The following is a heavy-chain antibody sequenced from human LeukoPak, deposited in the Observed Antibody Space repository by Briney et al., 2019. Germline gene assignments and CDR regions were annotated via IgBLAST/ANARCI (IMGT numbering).Heavy chain of an antibody. Sequence: GGSLRLSCAASGFTFSSYAMHWVRQAPGKGLEWVAVISYDGSNKYYADSVKGRFTISRDNSTNTLYLQMNSLRAEDTAVYYCARDPDERSYSYYGTDVWCQGTPVTVSS. V-gene: IGHV3-30*04. CDR2: ISYDGSNK. CDR1: GFTFSSYA. J-gene: IGHJ6*02. D-gene: IGHD1-14*01. CDR3: ARDPDERSYSYYGTDV.